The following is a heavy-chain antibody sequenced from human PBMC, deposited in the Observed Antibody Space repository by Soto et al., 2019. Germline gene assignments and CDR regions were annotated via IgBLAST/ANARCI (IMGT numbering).Heavy chain of an antibody. V-gene: IGHV1-18*01. CDR2: ISTYNGNT. Sequence: ASVKVSCKASGYTFTSYVISWVRQAPGQGLEWMGWISTYNGNTNYAQKLQGRVTMTTDTSTSTAYMELRSLRSDDTAVYYCARGAPYCSGGSCVNWFDPWGQGTLVTVSS. CDR1: GYTFTSYV. J-gene: IGHJ5*02. CDR3: ARGAPYCSGGSCVNWFDP. D-gene: IGHD2-15*01.